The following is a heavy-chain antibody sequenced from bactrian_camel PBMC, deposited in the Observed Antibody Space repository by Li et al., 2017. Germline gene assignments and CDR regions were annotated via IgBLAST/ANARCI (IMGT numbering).Heavy chain of an antibody. CDR2: ISSDGSNT. CDR1: EFTFSNYY. Sequence: HVQLVESGGGLVQPGGSLRLSCASSEFTFSNYYMNWVRQAPGKGLEWVSSISSDGSNTTYADSVKGRFTISRDNAKNTVYLQLNSLKTEDTAMYYCAKAVYSYYSDYDARLIELGYWGQGTQVTV. V-gene: IGHV3-2*01. CDR3: AKAVYSYYSDYDARLIELGY. J-gene: IGHJ6*01. D-gene: IGHD4*01.